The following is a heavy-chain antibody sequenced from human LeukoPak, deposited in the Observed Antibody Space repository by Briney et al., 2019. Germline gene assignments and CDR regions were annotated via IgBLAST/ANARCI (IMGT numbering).Heavy chain of an antibody. CDR1: RGTFSSYA. CDR3: ARNKISYGSGSYYNYYYYYMDV. Sequence: GASVKVSCKASRGTFSSYAISWVRQAPGQGLEWMGGIIPIFGTANYAQKFQGRVTITADESTSTAYMELSSLRSEDTAVYYCARNKISYGSGSYYNYYYYYMDVWGKGTTVTISS. D-gene: IGHD3-10*01. CDR2: IIPIFGTA. J-gene: IGHJ6*03. V-gene: IGHV1-69*13.